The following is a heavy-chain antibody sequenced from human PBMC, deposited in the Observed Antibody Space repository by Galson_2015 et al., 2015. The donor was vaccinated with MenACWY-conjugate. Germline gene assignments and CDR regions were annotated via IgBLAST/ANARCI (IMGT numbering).Heavy chain of an antibody. V-gene: IGHV1-3*01. D-gene: IGHD2-2*01. CDR2: INAGNGNT. J-gene: IGHJ6*02. CDR3: AREIVVAPAASWGDYYYGMDV. Sequence: SVKVSCKASGYTFTNYAMHWVRQAPGQRPEWMGWINAGNGNTKYSQKLQGRVTITSDTSASTAYMELSSLRSEDTAVYYCAREIVVAPAASWGDYYYGMDVWGQGTTVTVSS. CDR1: GYTFTNYA.